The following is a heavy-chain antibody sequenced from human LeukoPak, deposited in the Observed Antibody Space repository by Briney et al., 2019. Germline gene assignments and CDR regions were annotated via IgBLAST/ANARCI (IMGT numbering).Heavy chain of an antibody. CDR1: GFTFSHYS. Sequence: PGGSLTLSCTASGFTFSHYSMNWARQAPGKGLEWVSLIRARDGSTYYADSTKGRFTISRDNSKNPLFPQKNSLRAEDTAVYYCVKGAHFDSWGQGSLVTVSS. CDR3: VKGAHFDS. CDR2: IRARDGST. J-gene: IGHJ4*02. V-gene: IGHV3-23*01.